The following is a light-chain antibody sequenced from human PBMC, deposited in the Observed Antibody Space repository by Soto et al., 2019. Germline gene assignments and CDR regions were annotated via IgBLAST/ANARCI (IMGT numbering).Light chain of an antibody. CDR3: SSYTTRSTLV. CDR1: SSDIGGYQF. J-gene: IGLJ2*01. V-gene: IGLV2-14*01. CDR2: GVT. Sequence: SALTQPASVSGSPGHSITISCTGTSSDIGGYQFVSWFQQHPGKAPKLMIYGVTNRPSGVSDRFSGSKSGNTASLTISGLQAEDEADYYCSSYTTRSTLVFGGGTKLTVL.